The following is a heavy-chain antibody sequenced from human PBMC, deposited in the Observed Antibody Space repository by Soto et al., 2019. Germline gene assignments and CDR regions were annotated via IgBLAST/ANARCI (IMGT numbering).Heavy chain of an antibody. V-gene: IGHV3-33*01. D-gene: IGHD2-8*01. CDR2: IWYDGSNE. CDR3: APASNDADT. J-gene: IGHJ5*02. Sequence: GGSLRLSFAASGFTFSTFGMHWVRQAPGKGLEWVAVIWYDGSNENYADSVRGRFIISRDNYKNTLFLQMNSLTAEDTAVYYCAPASNDADTWCQENQVTISS. CDR1: GFTFSTFG.